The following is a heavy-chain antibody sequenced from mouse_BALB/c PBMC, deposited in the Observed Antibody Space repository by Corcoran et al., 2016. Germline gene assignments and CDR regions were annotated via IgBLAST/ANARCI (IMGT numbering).Heavy chain of an antibody. CDR1: GYTFTSYV. Sequence: EVQLQQSGPELVKPGASVKMSCKASGYTFTSYVMHWVKQKPGQGLEWIGYINPYNDGTKYNEKFKGKATLTSDKSSSTAYMELSSLTSEDSAVYYCASYGSSPDYYAMDYWGQGTSVTVSS. CDR3: ASYGSSPDYYAMDY. CDR2: INPYNDGT. V-gene: IGHV1S136*01. J-gene: IGHJ4*01. D-gene: IGHD1-1*01.